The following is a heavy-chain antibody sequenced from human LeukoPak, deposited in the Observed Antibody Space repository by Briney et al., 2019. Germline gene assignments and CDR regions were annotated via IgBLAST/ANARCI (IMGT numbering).Heavy chain of an antibody. CDR1: GFTFSGSA. V-gene: IGHV3-73*01. CDR2: IRSKANSYAT. CDR3: TRSDSSSWYGYYYYGMDV. D-gene: IGHD6-13*01. J-gene: IGHJ6*02. Sequence: GGSLRLSCAASGFTFSGSAMHWVRQASGKGLEWVGRIRSKANSYATAYAASVKGRFTISRDDSKNTAYLQMNSLKTEDTAVYYCTRSDSSSWYGYYYYGMDVRGQGTTVTVSS.